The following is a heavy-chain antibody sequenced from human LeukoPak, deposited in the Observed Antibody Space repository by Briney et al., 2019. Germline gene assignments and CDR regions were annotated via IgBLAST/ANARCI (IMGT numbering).Heavy chain of an antibody. CDR2: IHNDGGNDGSST. CDR3: AKSRGYGFFMDY. D-gene: IGHD5-18*01. J-gene: IGHJ4*02. Sequence: PGGSLRLSCAASGFIFSSYWMHWVRQAPGKGLVWVSRIHNDGGNDGSSTNYADSVKGRFTISRDNAKNTLYLQMNSLRAEDTAIYYCAKSRGYGFFMDYWGQGTLVTVSS. V-gene: IGHV3-74*01. CDR1: GFIFSSYW.